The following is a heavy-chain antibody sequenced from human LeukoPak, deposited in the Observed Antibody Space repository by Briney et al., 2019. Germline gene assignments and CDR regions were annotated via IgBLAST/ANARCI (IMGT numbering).Heavy chain of an antibody. CDR1: GYTFTTYF. CDR2: INPSGGST. CDR3: ARKVPNDSSGYYYRGQFDP. D-gene: IGHD3-22*01. V-gene: IGHV1-46*01. J-gene: IGHJ5*02. Sequence: ASVKVSCKASGYTFTTYFIHWVRQAPGQGLEWMGIINPSGGSTSYAQKFQGRITMTRDTSTSTVYMELSSPRSEDTAVYYCARKVPNDSSGYYYRGQFDPWGQGTLVTVSS.